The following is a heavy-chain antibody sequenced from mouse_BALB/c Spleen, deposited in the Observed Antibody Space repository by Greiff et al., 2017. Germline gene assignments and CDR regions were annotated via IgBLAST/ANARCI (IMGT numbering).Heavy chain of an antibody. CDR2: INPSNGGT. J-gene: IGHJ4*01. CDR3: TRWYGNSDYYAMDD. V-gene: IGHV1S81*02. Sequence: QVQLQQPGAELVKPGASVKLSCKASGYTFTSYYMYWVKQRPGQGLEWIGGINPSNGGTNFNEKFKSKATLTVDKSSSTAYMQLSSLTSEDSAVYYCTRWYGNSDYYAMDDWGQGTSVTVSS. D-gene: IGHD2-10*02. CDR1: GYTFTSYY.